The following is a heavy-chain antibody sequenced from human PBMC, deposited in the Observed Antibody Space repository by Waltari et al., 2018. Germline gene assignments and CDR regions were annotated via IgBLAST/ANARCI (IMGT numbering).Heavy chain of an antibody. J-gene: IGHJ6*02. CDR3: TRDEGFYYYYGLDV. Sequence: QLQLVESGGGVVPPGGSLRLSCAGSGFRFSDYALHWVRQSPVRGLEWVADISYDGTQKYFADSVRGRFTISRDNSKNIFYLQMDSLRNDDTGVYYCTRDEGFYYYYGLDVWGQGTTVNVSS. CDR2: ISYDGTQK. CDR1: GFRFSDYA. V-gene: IGHV3-30-3*01.